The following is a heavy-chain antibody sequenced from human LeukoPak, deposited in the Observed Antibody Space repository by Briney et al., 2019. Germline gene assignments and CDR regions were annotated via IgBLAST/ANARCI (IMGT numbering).Heavy chain of an antibody. D-gene: IGHD5-12*01. CDR2: ISSSSSYI. CDR3: ASEAGVATMGDDY. Sequence: GGSLRLSCAASGFTFSSYSMNWVRQAPGKGLEWVSSISSSSSYIYYADSVKGRFTISRDNAKNSLYLQMNSLRAEDTAVYYCASEAGVATMGDDYWGQGTLVTVSS. J-gene: IGHJ4*02. V-gene: IGHV3-21*01. CDR1: GFTFSSYS.